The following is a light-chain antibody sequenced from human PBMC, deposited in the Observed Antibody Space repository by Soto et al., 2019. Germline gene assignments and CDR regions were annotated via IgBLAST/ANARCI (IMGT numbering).Light chain of an antibody. Sequence: EIVLTQSPATLSLSPGERATLSCRASQSISTYLAWYQQKPGQPPRLLIYGASGRATGIPDRFSCSGSGTDFAVTIRRLGPQDFAGYYCKQYVDSWTVGPGTKGDIK. CDR1: QSISTY. J-gene: IGKJ1*01. V-gene: IGKV3-20*01. CDR2: GAS. CDR3: KQYVDSWT.